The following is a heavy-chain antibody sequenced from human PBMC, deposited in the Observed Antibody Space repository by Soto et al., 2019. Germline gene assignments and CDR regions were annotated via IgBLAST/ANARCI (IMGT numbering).Heavy chain of an antibody. CDR1: GYTFTSYA. CDR3: ASSAVAGSNYYSGMDV. J-gene: IGHJ6*02. Sequence: ASVKVSCKASGYTFTSYAMHWVRQAPGQRLEWMGWINAGNGNTKYSQKFQGRVTITRDTSASTAYMELSSLKSEDTAVYYCASSAVAGSNYYSGMDVWGQGTTVPVSS. D-gene: IGHD6-19*01. V-gene: IGHV1-3*01. CDR2: INAGNGNT.